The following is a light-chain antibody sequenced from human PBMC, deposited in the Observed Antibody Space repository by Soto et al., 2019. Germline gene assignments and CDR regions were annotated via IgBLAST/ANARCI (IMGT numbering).Light chain of an antibody. CDR1: QSIRPW. J-gene: IGKJ4*01. V-gene: IGKV1-5*03. CDR2: KAS. Sequence: DIQMTQSPSTLYASVGDSVTITCRASQSIRPWLAWYQQKPGKAPTLLIYKASSLEGGVPSRFSGSGSGTDFNITISSLQLDDFASYYCQQYHTYPLTFGGGTTVEIK. CDR3: QQYHTYPLT.